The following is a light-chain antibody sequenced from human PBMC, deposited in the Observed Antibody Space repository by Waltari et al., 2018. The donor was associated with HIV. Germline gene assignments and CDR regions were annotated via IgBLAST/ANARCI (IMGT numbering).Light chain of an antibody. J-gene: IGKJ1*01. Sequence: DIQMTQSPSTLSASVGDRVTITCRGSQNIDTWLAWYQQKSGTAPKLLLYKASSLESGVPSRFGGSGSGTEFTLTISSLQPDDFATYYCQQYKISSPWTFGQGTKGDI. CDR1: QNIDTW. V-gene: IGKV1-5*03. CDR3: QQYKISSPWT. CDR2: KAS.